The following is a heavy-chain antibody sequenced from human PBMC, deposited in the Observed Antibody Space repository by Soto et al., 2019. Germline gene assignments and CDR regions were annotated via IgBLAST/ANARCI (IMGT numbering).Heavy chain of an antibody. Sequence: ASVKVSCKASGGTFSSYAISWVRQAPGQGLEWMGGIIPIFGTANYAQKIQGRVTITADESTSTAYMELSSLRSEDTAVYYCARDRRRLSYASYYGSGSYYNVPGDNWFDPWGQGTLVTVSS. CDR1: GGTFSSYA. J-gene: IGHJ5*02. CDR3: ARDRRRLSYASYYGSGSYYNVPGDNWFDP. D-gene: IGHD3-10*01. V-gene: IGHV1-69*13. CDR2: IIPIFGTA.